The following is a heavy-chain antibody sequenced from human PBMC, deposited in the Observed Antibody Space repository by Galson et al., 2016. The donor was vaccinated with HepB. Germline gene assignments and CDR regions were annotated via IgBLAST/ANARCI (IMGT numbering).Heavy chain of an antibody. V-gene: IGHV1-46*01. CDR2: INPSGATT. J-gene: IGHJ6*02. CDR3: AKDRVRYFGMDV. D-gene: IGHD3-10*01. CDR1: GYTFTAYY. Sequence: SVKVSCKASGYTFTAYYIHWVRQAPGQGLEWMGVINPSGATTNYAQKFQGRVTMTSDTSTNTVYMDLNSLRSEDTAVYYCAKDRVRYFGMDVWGQGILVTVSS.